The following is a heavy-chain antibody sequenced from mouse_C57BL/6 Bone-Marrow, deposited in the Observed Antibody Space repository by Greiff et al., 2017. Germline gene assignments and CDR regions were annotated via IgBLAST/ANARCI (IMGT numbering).Heavy chain of an antibody. J-gene: IGHJ1*03. CDR2: IDPENGDT. Sequence: EVQLQQSGAELVRPGASVKLSCTASGFNIKDDYMHWVKQRPEQGLEWIGWIDPENGDTEYASKFQGKATITADTSSNTAYLQLRSLTSVDTAVYYCTPKVYYSSGSWGFAVWGTGTTRTVSS. V-gene: IGHV14-4*01. CDR1: GFNIKDDY. CDR3: TPKVYYSSGSWGFAV. D-gene: IGHD1-1*01.